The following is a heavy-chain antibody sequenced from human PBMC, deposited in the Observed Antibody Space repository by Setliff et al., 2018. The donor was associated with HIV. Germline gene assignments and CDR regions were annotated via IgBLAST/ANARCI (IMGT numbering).Heavy chain of an antibody. CDR2: LNPKSGTT. CDR3: ARAAGEAQLLWGGYHYYHYLDV. CDR1: GYSFTSHD. V-gene: IGHV1-8*01. D-gene: IGHD3-10*01. J-gene: IGHJ6*03. Sequence: GASVKVSCKSSGYSFTSHDINWVRQATGQGLEWMGWLNPKSGTTGYAQKFEGRVSMTRNTSTGTAYMELSSLRSDDTAVYYCARAAGEAQLLWGGYHYYHYLDVWG.